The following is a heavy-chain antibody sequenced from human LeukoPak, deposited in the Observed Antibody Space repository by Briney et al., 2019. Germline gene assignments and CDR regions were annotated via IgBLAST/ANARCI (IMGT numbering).Heavy chain of an antibody. D-gene: IGHD2-2*02. CDR3: VRYCSSTTCYTRAVDY. J-gene: IGHJ4*02. CDR1: GYSITSGYN. Sequence: PSETLSLTCTVSGYSITSGYNWAWIRQPLGKVLEWIGSIYHSGSAYYNPSLKSRVTISVDTSKNQFSLKLSSVTAADTAVYYCVRYCSSTTCYTRAVDYWGQGTLVTVSS. V-gene: IGHV4-38-2*02. CDR2: IYHSGSA.